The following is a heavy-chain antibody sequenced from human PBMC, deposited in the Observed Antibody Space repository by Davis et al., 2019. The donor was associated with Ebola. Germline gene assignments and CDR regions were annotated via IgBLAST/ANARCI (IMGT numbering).Heavy chain of an antibody. D-gene: IGHD5-18*01. J-gene: IGHJ6*02. Sequence: PSETLSLTCAISGDSVSSGGWNWIRQSPSRGLEWLGRTYYSSKWYNDYAVFVKSRISINPDTSKNQFSLQLNSVTPEDMALYYCTRGWLRGGMDVWGEGTTVTV. V-gene: IGHV6-1*01. CDR3: TRGWLRGGMDV. CDR1: GDSVSSGG. CDR2: TYYSSKWYN.